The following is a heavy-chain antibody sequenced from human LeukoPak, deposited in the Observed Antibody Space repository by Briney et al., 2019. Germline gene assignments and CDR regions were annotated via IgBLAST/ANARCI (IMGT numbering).Heavy chain of an antibody. CDR3: ARESYGGSPFDP. V-gene: IGHV4-34*01. D-gene: IGHD4-23*01. CDR2: INHSGST. Sequence: SETLSLTCAVYGGSFSGYYWSWIRQPPGKGLEWIGEINHSGSTNYNPSLKSRVTISVDTSKNQFSLKLSSVTVADTAVYYCARESYGGSPFDPWGQGTLVTVSS. CDR1: GGSFSGYY. J-gene: IGHJ5*02.